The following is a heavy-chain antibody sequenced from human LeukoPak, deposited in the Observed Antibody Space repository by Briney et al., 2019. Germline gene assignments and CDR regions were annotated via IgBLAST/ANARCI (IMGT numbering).Heavy chain of an antibody. CDR2: MNPNSGNT. J-gene: IGHJ4*02. D-gene: IGHD6-13*01. CDR3: ARGMRYSSSFLDY. Sequence: ASVKVSCKASGYTFTSYDINWMRQATGQGLELMGWMNPNSGNTGYAQKFQGRVTMTRNTSISTAYMELSSLRSDDTDVYYCARGMRYSSSFLDYWGQGTLVTVSS. CDR1: GYTFTSYD. V-gene: IGHV1-8*01.